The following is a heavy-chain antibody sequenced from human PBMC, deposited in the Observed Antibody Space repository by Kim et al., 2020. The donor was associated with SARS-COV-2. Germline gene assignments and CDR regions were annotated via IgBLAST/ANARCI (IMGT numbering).Heavy chain of an antibody. D-gene: IGHD3-10*01. Sequence: GGSLRLSCAASGFTFSSYGMHWVRQAPGKGLEWVAVISYDGSNIYYADSVKGRFTISRDNSKNTLYLQMNSLRAEDTAVYYCANIVRGAIILDSWGQGTLVTASS. CDR2: ISYDGSNI. CDR3: ANIVRGAIILDS. J-gene: IGHJ5*01. V-gene: IGHV3-30*18. CDR1: GFTFSSYG.